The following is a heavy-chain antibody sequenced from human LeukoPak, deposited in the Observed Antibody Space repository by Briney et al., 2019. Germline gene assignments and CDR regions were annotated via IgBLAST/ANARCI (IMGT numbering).Heavy chain of an antibody. CDR2: ISAYNGNT. D-gene: IGHD3-3*01. Sequence: ASVKVSCKASGYTFTSYGISWVRQAPGQGLEWMGWISAYNGNTNYAQKLQGRVTMTTDTSTSTAYMELRSLRSDDTAVYYCARSPPLEIFGVALTDYYFDYWGQGTLVTVSS. CDR3: ARSPPLEIFGVALTDYYFDY. J-gene: IGHJ4*02. CDR1: GYTFTSYG. V-gene: IGHV1-18*01.